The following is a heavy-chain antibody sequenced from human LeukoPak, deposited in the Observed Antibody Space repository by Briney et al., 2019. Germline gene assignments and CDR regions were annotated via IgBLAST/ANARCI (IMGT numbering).Heavy chain of an antibody. V-gene: IGHV3-21*01. D-gene: IGHD6-6*01. CDR3: ARVDSSSSPPDY. CDR2: ISSSSSYI. Sequence: GGSLRLSCAASGFTFSSYSMNWVRQAPGKGLEWVSSISSSSSYIYYADSVKGRFTISRDNAKNSLYLQMNSLRAEDTAVYYCARVDSSSSPPDYWGQGTLVTVSS. J-gene: IGHJ4*02. CDR1: GFTFSSYS.